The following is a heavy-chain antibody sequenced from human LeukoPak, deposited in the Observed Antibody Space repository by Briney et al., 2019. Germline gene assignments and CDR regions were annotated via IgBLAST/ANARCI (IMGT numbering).Heavy chain of an antibody. V-gene: IGHV1-18*01. J-gene: IGHJ3*02. CDR3: AGDGIYGSGSYSNVGIFDI. Sequence: ASVKVSCKASGYTFTSYGISWVRQAPGQGLEWMGWISAYNGNTNYAQKLQGRVTMTTDTSTSTAYMELRSLRSDDTAVYYCAGDGIYGSGSYSNVGIFDIWGQGTMVTVSS. D-gene: IGHD3-10*01. CDR2: ISAYNGNT. CDR1: GYTFTSYG.